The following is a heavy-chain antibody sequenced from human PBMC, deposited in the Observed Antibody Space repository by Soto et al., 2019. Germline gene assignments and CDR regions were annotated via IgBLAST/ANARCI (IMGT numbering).Heavy chain of an antibody. Sequence: SVKVSCKASGGTFSSYAISWVRQAPGQGLEWMGGIIPIFGTANYAQKFQGRVTITADESTSTAYMELSSLRSEDTAVYYCARDGVGTTTYFGYFDYWGQGTLVTVSS. CDR2: IIPIFGTA. V-gene: IGHV1-69*13. J-gene: IGHJ4*02. D-gene: IGHD1-26*01. CDR3: ARDGVGTTTYFGYFDY. CDR1: GGTFSSYA.